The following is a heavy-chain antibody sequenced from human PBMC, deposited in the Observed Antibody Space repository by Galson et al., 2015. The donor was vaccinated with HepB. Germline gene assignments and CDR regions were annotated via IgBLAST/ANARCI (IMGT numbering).Heavy chain of an antibody. J-gene: IGHJ4*02. CDR3: ARVAHGRAGDEGSY. D-gene: IGHD7-27*01. Sequence: SVKVSCKASGYTFTGYYMHWVRQAPGQGLEWMGWINPNSGGTNYAQKFQGRVTMIRDTSISTAYMELSRLRSDDTAVYYCARVAHGRAGDEGSYWGQGTLVTVSS. CDR1: GYTFTGYY. CDR2: INPNSGGT. V-gene: IGHV1-2*02.